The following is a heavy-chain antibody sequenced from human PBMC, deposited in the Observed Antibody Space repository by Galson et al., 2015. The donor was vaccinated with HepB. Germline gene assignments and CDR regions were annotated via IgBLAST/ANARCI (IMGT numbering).Heavy chain of an antibody. J-gene: IGHJ6*02. D-gene: IGHD2-2*01. CDR2: INPNSGGT. CDR1: GYTFTGYY. V-gene: IGHV1-2*04. Sequence: SCKASGYTFTGYYMHWVRQAPGQGLEWMGWINPNSGGTNYAQKFQGWVTMTRDTSISTAYMELSRLRSDDTAVYYCARESIVVVPAAMHYYYYGMDVWGQGTTVTVSS. CDR3: ARESIVVVPAAMHYYYYGMDV.